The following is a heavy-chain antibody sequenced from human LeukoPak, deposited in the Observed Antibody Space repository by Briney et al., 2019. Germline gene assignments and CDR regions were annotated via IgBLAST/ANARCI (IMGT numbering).Heavy chain of an antibody. CDR1: GGTFSSYA. CDR2: IIPIFGTA. J-gene: IGHJ4*02. V-gene: IGHV1-69*13. D-gene: IGHD3-22*01. Sequence: SVKVSCKASGGTFSSYAISWVRQAPGQGLEWMGGIIPIFGTANYAQKFQGRVTVTADESTSTAYMELSSLRSEDTAVYYCARGRYYYDSSGYLYWGQGTLVTVSS. CDR3: ARGRYYYDSSGYLY.